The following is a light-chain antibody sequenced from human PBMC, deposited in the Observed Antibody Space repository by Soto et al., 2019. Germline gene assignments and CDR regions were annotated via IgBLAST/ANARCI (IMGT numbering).Light chain of an antibody. CDR1: QSFTSTS. Sequence: EIVLTKSPGTLSLSQGERATLSCRASQSFTSTSLAWYQQKPGQAPRLLISGASRRAAGIPDRFSGSGSGTDFTLTISRLESEDIAVYYCQQYDSSPRTFGQGTRVEIK. CDR2: GAS. CDR3: QQYDSSPRT. J-gene: IGKJ1*01. V-gene: IGKV3-20*01.